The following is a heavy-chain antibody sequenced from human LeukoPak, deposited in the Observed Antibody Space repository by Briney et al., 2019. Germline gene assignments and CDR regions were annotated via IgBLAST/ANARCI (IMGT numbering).Heavy chain of an antibody. J-gene: IGHJ3*02. CDR3: ARNLWFGESSDAFDM. D-gene: IGHD3-10*01. CDR1: GYSFTGHY. CDR2: INPKSGGT. V-gene: IGHV1-2*02. Sequence: ASVKVSCKASGYSFTGHYMHWVRQAPGQGLEWMGWINPKSGGTNYAQKFQGRVTMTRDTSISTAYMDMSRLRSDDTAVYYCARNLWFGESSDAFDMWGQGTMVTVSS.